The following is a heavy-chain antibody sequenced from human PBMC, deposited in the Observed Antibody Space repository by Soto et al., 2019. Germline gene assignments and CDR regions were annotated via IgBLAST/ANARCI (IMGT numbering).Heavy chain of an antibody. V-gene: IGHV1-69*13. CDR2: IIPIFGTA. J-gene: IGHJ6*02. D-gene: IGHD2-15*01. CDR1: GGTFSSYA. CDR3: ARDGSRDIVGPARPYYYYGMDV. Sequence: SVKVSCKASGGTFSSYAISWVRQAPGQGLEWMGGIIPIFGTANYAQKFQGRVTITADESTSTAYMELSSLRSEDTAVYYCARDGSRDIVGPARPYYYYGMDVWGQGTTVTVSS.